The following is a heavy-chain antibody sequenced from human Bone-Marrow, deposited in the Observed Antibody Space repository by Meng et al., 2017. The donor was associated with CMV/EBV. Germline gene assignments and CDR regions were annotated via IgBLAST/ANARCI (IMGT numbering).Heavy chain of an antibody. CDR2: INHSGST. Sequence: GSLRLSCAVYGGSFSGYYWSWIRQPPGKGLEWIGEINHSGSTNYNPSLKSRVTISVDTSKNQFSLKLSSVTAADTAVYYCAREQYDFWSGYSTYYFDNWGQGTLVTVSS. V-gene: IGHV4-34*01. CDR1: GGSFSGYY. D-gene: IGHD3-3*01. CDR3: AREQYDFWSGYSTYYFDN. J-gene: IGHJ4*02.